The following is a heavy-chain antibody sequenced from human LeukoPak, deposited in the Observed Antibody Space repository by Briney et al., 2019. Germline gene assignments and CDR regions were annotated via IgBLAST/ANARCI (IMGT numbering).Heavy chain of an antibody. J-gene: IGHJ4*02. Sequence: SETLSLTCTVSGGSISSYYWSWIRQPPGKGLEWIGYIYYSGSTNYNPSLKSRVTISVDTSKNQFSLKLSSVTAADTAVYYCARQSSGWYRGLFDYWGQGTLVTVSS. CDR1: GGSISSYY. D-gene: IGHD6-19*01. V-gene: IGHV4-59*01. CDR3: ARQSSGWYRGLFDY. CDR2: IYYSGST.